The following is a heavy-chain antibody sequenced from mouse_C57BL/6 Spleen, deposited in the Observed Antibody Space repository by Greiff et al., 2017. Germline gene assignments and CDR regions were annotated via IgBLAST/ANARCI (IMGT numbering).Heavy chain of an antibody. D-gene: IGHD1-1*01. J-gene: IGHJ2*01. Sequence: QVQLQQPGAELVKPGASVKLSCKASGYTFTSYWMHWVKQRPGQGLEWIGMIHPNSGSTNYNEKFKSKATLTVDKSSSTAYMQLSSLTSEDSAVYYCARHGHNYYGSSYPYYWGQGTTLTVSS. CDR1: GYTFTSYW. CDR3: ARHGHNYYGSSYPYY. V-gene: IGHV1-64*01. CDR2: IHPNSGST.